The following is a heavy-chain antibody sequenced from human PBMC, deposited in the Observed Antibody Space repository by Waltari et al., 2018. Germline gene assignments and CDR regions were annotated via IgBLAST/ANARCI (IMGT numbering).Heavy chain of an antibody. CDR2: IHGTGKT. D-gene: IGHD1-26*01. J-gene: IGHJ4*02. CDR1: GDSVSTNYW. Sequence: QLQLQQSGPGLVKPSESLFLRCAVSGDSVSTNYWWSWVRQPPGKGLEWIGQIHGTGKTNYNPSLESRVTVSMDTSNNQFSLRVTSPTAADTAVYFCARDRGRGLYLDSWGQGTLVTVS. CDR3: ARDRGRGLYLDS. V-gene: IGHV4-4*02.